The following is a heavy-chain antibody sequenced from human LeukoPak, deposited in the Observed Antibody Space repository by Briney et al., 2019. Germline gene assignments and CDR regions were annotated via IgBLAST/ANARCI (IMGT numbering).Heavy chain of an antibody. D-gene: IGHD2-21*02. CDR3: AKVSLAYCGGDCSFDY. J-gene: IGHJ4*02. CDR2: ISWNSGSI. Sequence: GGSLRLSCAASGFTFDDYAMHWVRHAPGKGLEWVSGISWNSGSIGYADSVKGRFTISRDNAKNSLYLQMNSLRAEDTALYYCAKVSLAYCGGDCSFDYWGQGTLVTVSS. CDR1: GFTFDDYA. V-gene: IGHV3-9*01.